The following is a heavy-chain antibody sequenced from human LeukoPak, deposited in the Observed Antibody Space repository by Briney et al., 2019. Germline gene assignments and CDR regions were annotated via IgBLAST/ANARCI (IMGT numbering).Heavy chain of an antibody. CDR2: ISSSSSTI. Sequence: GGSLRLSCAASGYTFSSYWISWVRQAPGNGLEWVSYISSSSSTIYYADSVKGRFTISRDNVKNSLYLQMNSLRAEDTAVYYCARGQRYDSSGNYDYWGQGTLVTVSS. V-gene: IGHV3-48*01. D-gene: IGHD3-22*01. CDR1: GYTFSSYW. J-gene: IGHJ4*02. CDR3: ARGQRYDSSGNYDY.